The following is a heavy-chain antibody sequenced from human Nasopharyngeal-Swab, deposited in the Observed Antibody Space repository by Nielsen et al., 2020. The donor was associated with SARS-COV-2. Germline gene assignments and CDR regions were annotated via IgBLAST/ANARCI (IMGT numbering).Heavy chain of an antibody. D-gene: IGHD3-22*01. J-gene: IGHJ4*02. CDR2: IYYSGST. V-gene: IGHV4-39*07. Sequence: WIRQPPGKGLEWIGSIYYSGSTYYNPSLKSRVTISVDTSKNQFSLKLSSVTAADTAVYYCARLTYYYDSSGYTNTHPDYWGQGTLVTVSS. CDR3: ARLTYYYDSSGYTNTHPDY.